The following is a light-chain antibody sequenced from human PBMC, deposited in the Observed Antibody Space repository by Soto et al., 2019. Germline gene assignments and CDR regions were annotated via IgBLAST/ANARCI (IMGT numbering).Light chain of an antibody. CDR3: QHYNDWPT. V-gene: IGKV3-15*01. Sequence: ELVMTQSPATLSMSLGERATLSCRASQSVSSDLAWYQQKPGQAPRLLIYGASTRATGIPARFSGSGSGTEFTLTISSLQSEDFAVYYCQHYNDWPTFGQGTKVDIK. CDR2: GAS. J-gene: IGKJ1*01. CDR1: QSVSSD.